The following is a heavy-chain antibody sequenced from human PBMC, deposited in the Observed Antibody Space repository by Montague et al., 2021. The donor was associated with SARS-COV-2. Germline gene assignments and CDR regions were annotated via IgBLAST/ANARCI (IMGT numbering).Heavy chain of an antibody. CDR3: AKEEAAIGSPLFDS. CDR2: ISGRGSYT. Sequence: SLRLSCAASGFTFSDYYMSWIRQAPGKGLEWVSYISGRGSYTDYADSVKGRFTISRDNTRKSLYLEMNSLRAEDTAVYHCAKEEAAIGSPLFDSWGQGTLVIVSS. J-gene: IGHJ4*02. V-gene: IGHV3-11*05. CDR1: GFTFSDYY. D-gene: IGHD6-13*01.